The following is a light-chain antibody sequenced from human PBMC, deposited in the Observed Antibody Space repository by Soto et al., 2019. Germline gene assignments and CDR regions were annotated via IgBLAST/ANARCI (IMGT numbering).Light chain of an antibody. CDR1: HDIASY. Sequence: IQLTQSPASLSSSLGDRVTITCRASHDIASYLAWYQDKPGKAPKLLIYAASTLQSGVPSRFSGSGSGTDSTLTISSLQPEDFATYYCQQLNSYPWTFGQGTKVDI. CDR2: AAS. CDR3: QQLNSYPWT. V-gene: IGKV1-9*01. J-gene: IGKJ1*01.